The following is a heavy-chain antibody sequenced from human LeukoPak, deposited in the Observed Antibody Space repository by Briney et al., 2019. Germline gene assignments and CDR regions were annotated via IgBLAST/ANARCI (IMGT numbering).Heavy chain of an antibody. J-gene: IGHJ4*02. V-gene: IGHV3-7*01. CDR1: GFTFSNYW. Sequence: PGGSLRLSCAASGFTFSNYWMSWVRQAPGKGLEWVANIKQDGSEKYYVDSVKGRFTISRDNAKNSLYLQMNSLRVEDTAVYCCARDSGATFDYWGQGTLVTVSS. CDR3: ARDSGATFDY. D-gene: IGHD4/OR15-4a*01. CDR2: IKQDGSEK.